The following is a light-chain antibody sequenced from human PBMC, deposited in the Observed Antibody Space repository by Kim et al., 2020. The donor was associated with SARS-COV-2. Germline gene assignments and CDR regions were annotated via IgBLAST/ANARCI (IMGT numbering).Light chain of an antibody. CDR3: QQYDKWPLT. CDR2: GAS. Sequence: VSPGERATLCCRASQSANSNLAWYQQKPGQAPRLLIYGASTRATDIPARFSGSGSGTDFTLTISCLQSEDFAVYYCQQYDKWPLTFGGGTKVDIK. J-gene: IGKJ4*01. CDR1: QSANSN. V-gene: IGKV3-15*01.